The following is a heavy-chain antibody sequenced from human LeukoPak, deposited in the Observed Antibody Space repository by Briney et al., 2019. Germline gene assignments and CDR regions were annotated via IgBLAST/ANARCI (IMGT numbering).Heavy chain of an antibody. J-gene: IGHJ4*02. CDR3: ARGRLGELSMFDY. CDR1: GGSISSGDYY. V-gene: IGHV4-61*08. Sequence: SETLSLTCTVSGGSISSGDYYWSWIRQPPGKGLEWIGYIYYSGSTNYNPSLKSRVTISVDTSKDQFSLKLSSVTAADTAVYYCARGRLGELSMFDYWGQGTLVTVSS. CDR2: IYYSGST. D-gene: IGHD3-16*02.